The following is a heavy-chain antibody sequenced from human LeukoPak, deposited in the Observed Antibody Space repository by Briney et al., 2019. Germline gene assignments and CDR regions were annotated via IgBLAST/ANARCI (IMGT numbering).Heavy chain of an antibody. Sequence: PGGSLRLSCAASGFTFSSYAMSWVRQAPGKGLEWVANIKQDGSEKYYVDSVKGRFTISRDNAKNSLYLQMNGLRAEDTAVYYCARSLIVVVITQSFDYWGQGTLVTVSS. CDR2: IKQDGSEK. D-gene: IGHD3-22*01. CDR3: ARSLIVVVITQSFDY. CDR1: GFTFSSYA. V-gene: IGHV3-7*01. J-gene: IGHJ4*02.